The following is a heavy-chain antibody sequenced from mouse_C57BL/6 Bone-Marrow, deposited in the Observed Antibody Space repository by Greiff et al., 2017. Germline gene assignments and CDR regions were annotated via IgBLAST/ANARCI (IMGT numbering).Heavy chain of an antibody. Sequence: EVHLVESGGGLVKPGGSLKLSCAASGFTFSSYAMSWVRQTPEKRLEWVATISDGGSYTYYPDNVKGRFTISRDNAKNNRYLQMSHLKAEDTAMYYCARGGYFDYWGQGTTLTVSA. CDR2: ISDGGSYT. J-gene: IGHJ2*01. V-gene: IGHV5-4*01. CDR1: GFTFSSYA. CDR3: ARGGYFDY. D-gene: IGHD1-1*02.